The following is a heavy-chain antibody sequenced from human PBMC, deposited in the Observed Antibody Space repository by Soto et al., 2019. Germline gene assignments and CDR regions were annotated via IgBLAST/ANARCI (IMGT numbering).Heavy chain of an antibody. J-gene: IGHJ4*02. CDR3: ARDSTLAY. V-gene: IGHV1-46*01. Sequence: ASVKVSCKASGYTFSSFYMHWVRQAPGQGLEWMGIINPSTGGTSYAQNFQGRVTMTRDASTSTVYMEVSSLRSEDTAVYYCARDSTLAYWGQGALVTVSS. CDR1: GYTFSSFY. CDR2: INPSTGGT.